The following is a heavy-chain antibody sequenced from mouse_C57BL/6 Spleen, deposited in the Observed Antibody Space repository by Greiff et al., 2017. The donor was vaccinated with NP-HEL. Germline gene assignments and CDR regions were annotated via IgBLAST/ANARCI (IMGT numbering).Heavy chain of an antibody. CDR2: IRSKSNNYAT. CDR1: GFSFNTYA. Sequence: EVQLVESGGGLVQPKGSLKLSCAASGFSFNTYAMNRVRQAPGKGLEWVARIRSKSNNYATYYADSVKDRFTISRDDSESMLYLQMNNLKTEDTAMYYCVRHPGYYYVPYAMDYWGQGTSVTVSS. V-gene: IGHV10-1*01. J-gene: IGHJ4*01. CDR3: VRHPGYYYVPYAMDY. D-gene: IGHD1-1*01.